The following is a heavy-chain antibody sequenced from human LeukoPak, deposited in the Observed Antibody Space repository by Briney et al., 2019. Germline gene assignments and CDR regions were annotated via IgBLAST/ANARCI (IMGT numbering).Heavy chain of an antibody. CDR1: GYTFTGYY. V-gene: IGHV1-2*02. CDR2: INANSGDT. J-gene: IGHJ4*02. CDR3: AREISGYSDY. Sequence: ASVMVSCKASGYTFTGYYMHWVRPAPGQGLEWMGWINANSGDTKYAQKFQGRVTMTRDTSISTAYMELSRLRSDDTAMYYCAREISGYSDYWGQGTLVTVSS. D-gene: IGHD3-22*01.